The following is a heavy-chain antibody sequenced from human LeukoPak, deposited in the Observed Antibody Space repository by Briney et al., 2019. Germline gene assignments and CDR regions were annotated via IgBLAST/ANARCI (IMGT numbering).Heavy chain of an antibody. J-gene: IGHJ4*02. D-gene: IGHD6-19*01. CDR2: ISLRGLT. CDR1: GGSISGTNW. CDR3: ARVGYSSGWSETYFDY. Sequence: SSETLSLTCGVSGGSISGTNWWSWVRQPPGQGLEWIGEISLRGLTNYNPSLRSRLTMSLDESKNQVSLNLTSVTAADTAVYYCARVGYSSGWSETYFDYWGQGILVTVSS. V-gene: IGHV4-4*02.